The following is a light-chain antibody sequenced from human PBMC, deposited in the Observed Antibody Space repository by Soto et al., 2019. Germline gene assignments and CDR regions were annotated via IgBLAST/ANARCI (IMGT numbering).Light chain of an antibody. CDR3: MQGTHCPRT. Sequence: DVVMTQSPLSLPVTLGQPASISCRSSQSLVHSDGNTYLSWFQQRPGQSPRSLIYKVSDLDSGVTDRFSGSGSVTNFSMNISGMETDDVGIYCCMQGTHCPRTFGRGNKVEIK. J-gene: IGKJ4*01. CDR2: KVS. CDR1: QSLVHSDGNTY. V-gene: IGKV2-30*02.